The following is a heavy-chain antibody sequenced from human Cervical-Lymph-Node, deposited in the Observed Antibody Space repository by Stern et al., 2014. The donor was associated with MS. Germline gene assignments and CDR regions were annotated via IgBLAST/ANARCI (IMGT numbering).Heavy chain of an antibody. D-gene: IGHD1-26*01. CDR2: TYYRTKWYN. V-gene: IGHV6-1*01. CDR3: TRGPVRLVGGGFDY. Sequence: QVQLQQSGPGLVQPSQTLSLTCAISGDSVSSNSAAWDWITQCPSRGLEWLVRTYYRTKWYNDYAPSVRSRITINPDTSKSQFSLRLNSVTPEDTAMYYCTRGPVRLVGGGFDYWGQGTLVTVSS. CDR1: GDSVSSNSAA. J-gene: IGHJ4*02.